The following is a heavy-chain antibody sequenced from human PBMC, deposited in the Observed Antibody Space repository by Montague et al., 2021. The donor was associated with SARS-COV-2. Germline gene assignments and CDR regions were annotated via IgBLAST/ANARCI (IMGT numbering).Heavy chain of an antibody. CDR2: ISYSGST. V-gene: IGHV4-39*02. D-gene: IGHD3-10*01. J-gene: IGHJ5*02. CDR3: ARLWDFYGSGSYKNSWFDP. CDR1: AGSISTNSYY. Sequence: SETLSLTCTVSAGSISTNSYYWAWIRQHPGKGLEWIGSISYSGSTYFNPSLESRLTMSVDTSKNHFSLKLSSVTAADTAVYYCARLWDFYGSGSYKNSWFDPWGQGTRVTVSS.